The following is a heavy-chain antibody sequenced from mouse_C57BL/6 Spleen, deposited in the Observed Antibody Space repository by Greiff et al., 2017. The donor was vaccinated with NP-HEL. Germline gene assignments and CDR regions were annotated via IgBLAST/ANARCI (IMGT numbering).Heavy chain of an antibody. CDR1: GFTFTDYY. D-gene: IGHD2-1*01. V-gene: IGHV7-3*01. CDR3: ARYSNSWFAY. CDR2: IRNKANGYTT. J-gene: IGHJ3*01. Sequence: EVKLQESGGGLVQPGGSLSLSCAASGFTFTDYYMSWVRQPPGKALEWLGFIRNKANGYTTEYSASVKGRFTISRDNSQSILYLQMNALRAEDSATYYCARYSNSWFAYWGQGTLVTVPA.